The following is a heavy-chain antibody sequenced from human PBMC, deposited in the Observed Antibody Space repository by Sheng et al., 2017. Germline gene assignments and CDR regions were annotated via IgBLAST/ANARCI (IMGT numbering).Heavy chain of an antibody. D-gene: IGHD3-22*01. V-gene: IGHV4-34*01. Sequence: QVQLQQWGAGLLKPSETLSLTCAVYGGSFSGYYWSWIRQPPGKGLEWIGEINHSGSTNYNPSLKSRVTISVDTSKNQFSLKLSSVTAADTAVYYCARGPTMIVVRDAFDIWGQGTMVTVSS. CDR3: ARGPTMIVVRDAFDI. CDR2: INHSGST. CDR1: GGSFSGYY. J-gene: IGHJ3*02.